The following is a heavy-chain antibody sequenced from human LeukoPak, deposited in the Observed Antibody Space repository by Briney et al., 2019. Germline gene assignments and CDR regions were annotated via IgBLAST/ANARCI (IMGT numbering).Heavy chain of an antibody. CDR2: IDSGGST. Sequence: GGSLRLSCTASGFTVSSNYMSWVRQAPGKGLEWVSVIDSGGSTYYADSVKGRFTFSRDNSKNTRYLQMNSLRAEDTAVYYCARDISSSSSEGYYYYMDVWAKGTTVSVSS. V-gene: IGHV3-53*01. CDR1: GFTVSSNY. D-gene: IGHD6-6*01. CDR3: ARDISSSSSEGYYYYMDV. J-gene: IGHJ6*03.